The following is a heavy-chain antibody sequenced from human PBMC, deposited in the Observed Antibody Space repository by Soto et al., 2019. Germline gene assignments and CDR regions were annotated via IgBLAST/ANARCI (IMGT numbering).Heavy chain of an antibody. V-gene: IGHV3-53*01. CDR3: ASSGSGSYYKDFDY. Sequence: EVQLVESGGGLIQPGGSLRLSCAASGLTVSSNYMTWVRQAPGKGLEWVSVIYSGGSTYYADSVKGRFTISRDNFKNTLYLQMNSLRAEDTALYYCASSGSGSYYKDFDYWGQGTLVTGSS. D-gene: IGHD3-10*01. CDR1: GLTVSSNY. CDR2: IYSGGST. J-gene: IGHJ4*02.